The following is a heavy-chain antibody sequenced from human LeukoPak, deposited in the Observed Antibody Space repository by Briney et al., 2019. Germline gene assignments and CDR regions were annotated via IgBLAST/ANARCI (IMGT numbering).Heavy chain of an antibody. J-gene: IGHJ6*02. V-gene: IGHV3-23*01. CDR1: GFTFSTYA. CDR3: AKVDCRSTSCYGGYYYGVDV. CDR2: ISGSGGNT. D-gene: IGHD2-2*01. Sequence: GGSLRLSCAASGFTFSTYAMSWVRQAPGKGLEWVSVISGSGGNTHYADSVRGRFTISRDNSKNTLYLQMNSLRAEDTAIYYCAKVDCRSTSCYGGYYYGVDVWGQGTTVSVSS.